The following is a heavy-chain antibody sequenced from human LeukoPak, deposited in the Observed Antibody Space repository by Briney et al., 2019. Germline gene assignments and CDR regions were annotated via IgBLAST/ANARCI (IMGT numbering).Heavy chain of an antibody. V-gene: IGHV4-38-2*02. J-gene: IGHJ4*02. CDR2: INHSGST. CDR1: GYSISSGYY. Sequence: SETLSLTCTVSGYSISSGYYWSWIRQPPGKGLEWIGEINHSGSTNYNPSLKSRVTISVDTSKNQFSLKLSSVTAADTAVYYCARQDVGTGYATTDWGQGTLVTVSS. CDR3: ARQDVGTGYATTD. D-gene: IGHD1-14*01.